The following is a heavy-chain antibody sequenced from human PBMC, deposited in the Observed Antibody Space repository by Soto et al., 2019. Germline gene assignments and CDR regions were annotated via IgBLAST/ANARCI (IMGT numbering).Heavy chain of an antibody. J-gene: IGHJ4*02. V-gene: IGHV1-58*01. CDR1: GFTFFTSA. CDR3: AADPYCGGDCYFDY. Sequence: ASVKVSCKASGFTFFTSAVHWVRQARGQRLEWIGWIVVASGNTNYAQQFQERVTITRDMPTNTAYMELSSLRSEDTAVYYCAADPYCGGDCYFDYWGQGIMVTVYS. D-gene: IGHD2-21*02. CDR2: IVVASGNT.